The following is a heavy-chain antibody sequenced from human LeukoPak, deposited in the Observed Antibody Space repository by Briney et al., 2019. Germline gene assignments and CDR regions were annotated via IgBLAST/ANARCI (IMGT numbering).Heavy chain of an antibody. D-gene: IGHD3-16*01. CDR2: INPSGGST. CDR3: ARSTFRITLFDY. CDR1: GYTFTSYY. V-gene: IGHV1-46*01. Sequence: ASVKVSCKASGYTFTSYYMHWVRQAPGQGLEWMGIINPSGGSTSYAQKFQGRVTMTRDMSTSTVYMELSSLRSEDTAVYYCARSTFRITLFDYWGQGTLVTVSS. J-gene: IGHJ4*02.